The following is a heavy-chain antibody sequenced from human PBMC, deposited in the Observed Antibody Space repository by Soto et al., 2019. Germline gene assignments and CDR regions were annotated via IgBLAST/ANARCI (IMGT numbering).Heavy chain of an antibody. Sequence: SVKVSCKASGGTFSSYAISWVRQAPGQGLEWMGGIIPIFGTANYAQKFQGRVTITADESTSTAYMELSSLRSEDTAVYYCASPRFVSSGIRYFDWLLPSQYGMDVWGQGTTVTV. D-gene: IGHD3-9*01. V-gene: IGHV1-69*13. CDR2: IIPIFGTA. CDR1: GGTFSSYA. CDR3: ASPRFVSSGIRYFDWLLPSQYGMDV. J-gene: IGHJ6*02.